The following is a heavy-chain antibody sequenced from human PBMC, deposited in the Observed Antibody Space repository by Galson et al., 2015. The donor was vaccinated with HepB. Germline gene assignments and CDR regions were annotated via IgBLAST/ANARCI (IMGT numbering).Heavy chain of an antibody. D-gene: IGHD4-17*01. J-gene: IGHJ4*02. CDR1: GFTFSSYA. CDR2: ISYDGSNK. Sequence: SLRLSCAASGFTFSSYAMHWVRQAPGKGLEWVAVISYDGSNKYYADSVKGRFTISRDNSKNTLYLQMNSLRAEDTAVYYCARVTTVTTPTYDYWGQGTLVTVSS. V-gene: IGHV3-30-3*01. CDR3: ARVTTVTTPTYDY.